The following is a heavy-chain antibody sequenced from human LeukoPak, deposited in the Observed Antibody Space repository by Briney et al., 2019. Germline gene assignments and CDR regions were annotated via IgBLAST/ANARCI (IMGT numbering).Heavy chain of an antibody. D-gene: IGHD4-11*01. CDR3: AKDISSMTTVKGFNY. CDR2: ISWNSGSI. CDR1: GFTFDDYA. J-gene: IGHJ4*02. V-gene: IGHV3-9*01. Sequence: GGSLRLSCAASGFTFDDYAMHWVRQAPGKGLEWVSGISWNSGSIGYADSVKGRFTISRDNAKNSLYLQMSSLRAEDTALYYCAKDISSMTTVKGFNYWGRGTLVTVSS.